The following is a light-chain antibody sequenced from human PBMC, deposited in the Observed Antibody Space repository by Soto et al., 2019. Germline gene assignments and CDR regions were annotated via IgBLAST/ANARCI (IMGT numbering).Light chain of an antibody. CDR1: QTVIRY. CDR2: AVS. J-gene: IGKJ3*01. V-gene: IGKV1-39*01. CDR3: QQSHSTLFT. Sequence: IQMTQFPSSLSASVGDRVTITCRAGQTVIRYLNWYQQKPGRAPNLLIYAVSNLQSGVPSRFSGSGSGTEFTLTISDLQPEDFATYYCQQSHSTLFTFGPGTRVDIK.